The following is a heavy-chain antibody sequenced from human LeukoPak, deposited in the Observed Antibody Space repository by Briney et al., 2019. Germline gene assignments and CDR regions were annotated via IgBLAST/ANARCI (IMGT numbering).Heavy chain of an antibody. CDR2: IFTTGST. CDR1: GDSVSNYY. J-gene: IGHJ6*03. CDR3: ARARYSSGWGYYYYYYMDV. D-gene: IGHD6-19*01. Sequence: SETLSLTCTVSGDSVSNYYWSWVRQPAGKGLEWIGRIFTTGSTDYNPSLRSRVTMSRDKSKNQLFLKLTSVTAADTAVYYCARARYSSGWGYYYYYYMDVWGKGTTVTVSS. V-gene: IGHV4-4*07.